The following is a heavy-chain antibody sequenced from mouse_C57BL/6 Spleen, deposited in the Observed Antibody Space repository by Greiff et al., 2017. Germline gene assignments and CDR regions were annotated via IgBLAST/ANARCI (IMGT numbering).Heavy chain of an antibody. CDR3: APRGYGSRFAY. J-gene: IGHJ3*01. V-gene: IGHV1-18*01. Sequence: VQLQQSGPELVKPGASVEIPCKASGYTFTDYNMDWVKQSHGKSLEWIGDINPNNGGTIYNQKFKGKATLTVDKSSSTAYMELRSLTSEDTAVYYCAPRGYGSRFAYWGQGTLVTVSA. CDR2: INPNNGGT. D-gene: IGHD1-1*01. CDR1: GYTFTDYN.